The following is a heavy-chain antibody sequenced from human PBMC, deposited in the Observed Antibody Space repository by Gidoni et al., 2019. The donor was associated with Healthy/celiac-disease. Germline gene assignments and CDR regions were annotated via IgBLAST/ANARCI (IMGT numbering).Heavy chain of an antibody. CDR2: IYHSGST. J-gene: IGHJ4*02. CDR3: ARGADASTGDY. CDR1: GYSISSGYY. V-gene: IGHV4-38-2*01. Sequence: QVQLQESGPGLVKPSETLSLTCAVSGYSISSGYYWGWIRQPPGKGLEWIGSIYHSGSTYYNPSLKSRVTISVDTSKNQFSLKLSSVTAADTAVYYCARGADASTGDYWGQGTLVTVSS. D-gene: IGHD3-16*01.